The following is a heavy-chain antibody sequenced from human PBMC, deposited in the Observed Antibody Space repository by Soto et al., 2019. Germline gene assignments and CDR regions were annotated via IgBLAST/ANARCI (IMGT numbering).Heavy chain of an antibody. V-gene: IGHV4-31*03. J-gene: IGHJ4*02. D-gene: IGHD6-13*01. CDR3: ARAEAAAGSDYFDY. CDR2: IYYSGST. CDR1: GGSISSGGYY. Sequence: QVQLQESGPGLVKPSQTLSLTCTVSGGSISSGGYYWSWIRQHPGKGLEWIGYIYYSGSTHYIPSLKSRVTISVDTSKNQFSLKLSSVTAADTAVYYCARAEAAAGSDYFDYWGQGTLVTVSS.